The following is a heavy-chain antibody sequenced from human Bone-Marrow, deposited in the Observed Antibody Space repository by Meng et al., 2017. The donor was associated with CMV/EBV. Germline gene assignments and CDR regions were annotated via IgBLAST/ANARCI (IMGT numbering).Heavy chain of an antibody. D-gene: IGHD3-3*01. V-gene: IGHV3-33*06. Sequence: SCATSGFTFSRYGMFWARQAPGKGLEWLGVISYDGNYVYYADSVKGRFTISRDNSRDTMYLQMGSLRGEDTAVYYCAKGDFWNGYSEYFLYWGQGALVTVSS. CDR1: GFTFSRYG. CDR3: AKGDFWNGYSEYFLY. CDR2: ISYDGNYV. J-gene: IGHJ1*01.